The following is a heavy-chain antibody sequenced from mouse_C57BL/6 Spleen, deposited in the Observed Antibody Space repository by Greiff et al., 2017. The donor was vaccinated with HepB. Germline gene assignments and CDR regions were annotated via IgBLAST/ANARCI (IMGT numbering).Heavy chain of an antibody. CDR3: ARNSNWDYFDY. CDR1: GYSFTGYY. D-gene: IGHD4-1*02. V-gene: IGHV1-42*01. J-gene: IGHJ2*01. Sequence: VQLQQSGPELVKPGASVEISCKAFGYSFTGYYMNWVKQSPEKSLEWIGEINPSTGGTTYNQKFKAKATLTVDKSSSTAYMQLKSLTSEDSAVYYCARNSNWDYFDYWGQGTTLTVSS. CDR2: INPSTGGT.